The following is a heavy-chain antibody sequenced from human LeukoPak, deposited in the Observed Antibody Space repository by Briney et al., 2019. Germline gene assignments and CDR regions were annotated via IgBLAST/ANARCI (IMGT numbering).Heavy chain of an antibody. Sequence: SETLSLTCTVSGGSISSGGYYWSWIRQPAGKGLEWIGRIYTSGSTNYNPSLKSRVTMSVDTSKNQFSLKLSSVTAADTAVYYCARDHGEYDYWGQGTLVTVSS. D-gene: IGHD6-6*01. J-gene: IGHJ4*02. CDR3: ARDHGEYDY. CDR1: GGSISSGGYY. V-gene: IGHV4-61*02. CDR2: IYTSGST.